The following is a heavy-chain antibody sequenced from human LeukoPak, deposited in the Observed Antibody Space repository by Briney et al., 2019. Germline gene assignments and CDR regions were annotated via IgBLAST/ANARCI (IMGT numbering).Heavy chain of an antibody. V-gene: IGHV1-2*04. Sequence: EASVKVSCKASGYTFTGYYMHWVRQAPGQGLEWMGWINPNSGGTNYAQKFQGWVTMTRDTSISTAYMELSRLRSDDTAVYYCARDHWGRDGYGGTYDYWGQGTLVTVSS. CDR3: ARDHWGRDGYGGTYDY. D-gene: IGHD5-24*01. CDR1: GYTFTGYY. J-gene: IGHJ4*02. CDR2: INPNSGGT.